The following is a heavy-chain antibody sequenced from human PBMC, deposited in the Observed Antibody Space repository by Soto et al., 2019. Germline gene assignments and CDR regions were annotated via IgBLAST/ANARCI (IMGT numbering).Heavy chain of an antibody. D-gene: IGHD3-9*01. V-gene: IGHV3-23*01. CDR1: GFTFSSYA. CDR3: AKDPGFYDILTGYYHDAFDI. Sequence: EVQLLESGGGLVQPGGSLRLSCAASGFTFSSYAMSWVRQAPGKGLEWVSAISGSGGSTYYADSVKGRFTISRDNSKNTLYLQMNSLRAEDTAVYYCAKDPGFYDILTGYYHDAFDIWGQGTMVTVSS. J-gene: IGHJ3*02. CDR2: ISGSGGST.